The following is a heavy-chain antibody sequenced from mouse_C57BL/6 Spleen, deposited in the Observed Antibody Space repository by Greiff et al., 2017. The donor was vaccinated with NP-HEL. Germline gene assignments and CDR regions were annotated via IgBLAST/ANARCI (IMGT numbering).Heavy chain of an antibody. CDR3: ARPPLTTVESAWFAY. V-gene: IGHV5-6*01. CDR2: ISSGGSYT. Sequence: EVKVVESGGDLVKPGGSLKLSCAASGFTFSSYGMSWVRQTPDKRLEWVATISSGGSYTYYPDSVKGRFTISRDNAKNTLYLQMSSLKSEDTAMYYCARPPLTTVESAWFAYWGQGTLVTVSA. D-gene: IGHD1-1*01. CDR1: GFTFSSYG. J-gene: IGHJ3*01.